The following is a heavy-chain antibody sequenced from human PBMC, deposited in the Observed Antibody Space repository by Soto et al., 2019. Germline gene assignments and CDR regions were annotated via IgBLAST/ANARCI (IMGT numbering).Heavy chain of an antibody. CDR1: GYTFTSYA. CDR3: ARENYDYVWGSYRHPHYFDY. Sequence: QVQLVQSGAEVKKPGASVKVSCKASGYTFTSYAMHWVRQAPGQRLEWMGWINAGNGNTKYSQQFQGRVTITRDTSASTAYMELSSLRSEDTAVYYCARENYDYVWGSYRHPHYFDYWGQGTLVTVSS. V-gene: IGHV1-3*01. D-gene: IGHD3-16*02. J-gene: IGHJ4*02. CDR2: INAGNGNT.